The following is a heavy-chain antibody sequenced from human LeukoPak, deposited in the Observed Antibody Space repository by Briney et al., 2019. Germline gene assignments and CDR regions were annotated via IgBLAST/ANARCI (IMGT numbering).Heavy chain of an antibody. Sequence: PGGSLRLSCAASGFTFSSYWMHWVRQAPGKGLVWVSHINSDGSSTTYADSVKGRFTISRDNAENTLYLQMNTLRAEDTAVYFCARDSPGDGIDYWGQGTLVTVSS. D-gene: IGHD7-27*01. V-gene: IGHV3-74*01. J-gene: IGHJ4*02. CDR3: ARDSPGDGIDY. CDR2: INSDGSST. CDR1: GFTFSSYW.